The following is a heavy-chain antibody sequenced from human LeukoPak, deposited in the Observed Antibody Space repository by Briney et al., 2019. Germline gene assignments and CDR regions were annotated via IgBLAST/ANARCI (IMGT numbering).Heavy chain of an antibody. Sequence: LETLSLTCAVYGGSFSGYYWSWIRQPPGKGLEWIGEINHSGSTNYNPSLKSRVTISVDTSKNQFSLKLSSVTAADTAVYYCARIDEDIVVVPAAMRKNYYYGMDVWGQGTTVTVSS. CDR2: INHSGST. CDR1: GGSFSGYY. CDR3: ARIDEDIVVVPAAMRKNYYYGMDV. V-gene: IGHV4-34*01. D-gene: IGHD2-2*01. J-gene: IGHJ6*02.